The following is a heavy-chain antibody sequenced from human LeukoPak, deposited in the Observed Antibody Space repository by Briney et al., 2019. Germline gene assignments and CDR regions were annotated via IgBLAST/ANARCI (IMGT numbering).Heavy chain of an antibody. V-gene: IGHV3-69-1*02. Sequence: GGSLRLSCAASGFTFANYAMNWFRHTPGKGLEWLSYISSTNAIYYADSVKGRFTISRDNAKESLYPQMNSLRAEDTAVYYCARDDKWAFDYWGQGTLVTVSS. J-gene: IGHJ4*02. CDR3: ARDDKWAFDY. CDR2: ISSTNAI. D-gene: IGHD1-26*01. CDR1: GFTFANYA.